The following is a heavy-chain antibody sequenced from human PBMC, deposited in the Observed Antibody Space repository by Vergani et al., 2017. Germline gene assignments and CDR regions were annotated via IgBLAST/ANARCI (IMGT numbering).Heavy chain of an antibody. V-gene: IGHV4-38-2*02. CDR1: GFSIDNGYY. Sequence: QLQESGPGLVKPSETVSLTCTVSGFSIDNGYYWDWIRQPPGKGLEWIGSIYRTGRTHFNPSLKSRVTISVDTSNNHFSLRLNSLTAADTAVYYCARRSGIVYDIFSGTQYFFDFWGQGTLVTVSS. D-gene: IGHD3-9*01. CDR2: IYRTGRT. CDR3: ARRSGIVYDIFSGTQYFFDF. J-gene: IGHJ4*02.